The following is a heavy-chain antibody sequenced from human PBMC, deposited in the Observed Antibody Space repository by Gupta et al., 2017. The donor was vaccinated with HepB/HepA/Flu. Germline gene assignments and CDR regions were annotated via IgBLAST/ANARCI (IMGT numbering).Heavy chain of an antibody. D-gene: IGHD3-10*01. J-gene: IGHJ6*02. V-gene: IGHV1-8*01. CDR1: GYTFTSYD. Sequence: QVQLVQSGAEVKKPGASVKVSCKASGYTFTSYDINWVRQATGQGLEWMGWMNPNSGNTGYAQKFQGRVTMTRNTSISTAYMELSSLRSEDTAVYYCARGGIVALEHYYGPGGYYYYGMDVWGQGTTVTVSS. CDR3: ARGGIVALEHYYGPGGYYYYGMDV. CDR2: MNPNSGNT.